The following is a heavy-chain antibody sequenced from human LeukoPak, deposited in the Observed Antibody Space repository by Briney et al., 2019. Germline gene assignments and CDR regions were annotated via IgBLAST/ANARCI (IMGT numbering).Heavy chain of an antibody. D-gene: IGHD3-9*01. CDR2: IYYSGST. CDR3: ARVIVFSGGYYFDY. Sequence: SETLSLTCTVSGGSSSSNYWSWIRQPPGKGLEWIGYIYYSGSTNYNPSLKSRVTISVDTSKNQFSLKLSSVTAADTAVYYCARVIVFSGGYYFDYWGQGTLVTVSS. CDR1: GGSSSSNY. J-gene: IGHJ4*02. V-gene: IGHV4-59*12.